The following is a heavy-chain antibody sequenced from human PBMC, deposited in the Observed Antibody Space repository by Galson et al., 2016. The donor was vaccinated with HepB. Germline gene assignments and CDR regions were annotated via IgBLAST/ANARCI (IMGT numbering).Heavy chain of an antibody. CDR3: ARDIGGYGGK. V-gene: IGHV3-74*01. Sequence: SLRLSCAASGFNFNSFWMHWVRQVPGNGLVRVSRIDTDGRITNYADSVRGRFTISRDNTKNTLFLQMNSLRAEDTAVYYCARDIGGYGGKWGQGTLVTVSS. J-gene: IGHJ4*02. CDR1: GFNFNSFW. CDR2: IDTDGRIT. D-gene: IGHD5-12*01.